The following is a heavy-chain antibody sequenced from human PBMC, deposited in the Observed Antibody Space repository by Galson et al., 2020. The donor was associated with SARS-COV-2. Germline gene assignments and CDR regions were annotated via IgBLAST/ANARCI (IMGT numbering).Heavy chain of an antibody. CDR1: GGTFISYA. CDR3: SRVRSYDSSGYYQDY. J-gene: IGHJ4*02. Sequence: SVKVSCKASGGTFISYAISCVRQAPGQGLEWMGGIIPIFGTANYAQKFQGRVTITADESTSTAYMELSSRRSEDKAVYYCSRVRSYDSSGYYQDYWGQGTLVTVSS. D-gene: IGHD3-22*01. CDR2: IIPIFGTA. V-gene: IGHV1-69*13.